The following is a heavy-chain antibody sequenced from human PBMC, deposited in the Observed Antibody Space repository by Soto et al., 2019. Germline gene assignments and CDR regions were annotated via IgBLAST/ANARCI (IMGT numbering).Heavy chain of an antibody. CDR2: INSGSTSV. CDR1: GFTFNSYS. J-gene: IGHJ4*02. CDR3: ASSTSPDAY. Sequence: EVQLVESGGGLVQPGGSLRLSCVASGFTFNSYSMNWVRQAPGKGLEWISYINSGSTSVFYADSVKGRFTISRDNAKNSLYLPMNSLRAEDTAVYYCASSTSPDAYWGQGTLVTVSS. V-gene: IGHV3-48*01. D-gene: IGHD2-2*01.